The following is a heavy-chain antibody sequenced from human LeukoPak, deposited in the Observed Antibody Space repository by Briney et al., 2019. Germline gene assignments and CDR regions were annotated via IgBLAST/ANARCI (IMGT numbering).Heavy chain of an antibody. J-gene: IGHJ4*02. Sequence: PSGTLSLTCTVSGGSISSYYWSWIRQPPGKGLEWIGYIYYSGSTNYNPSLKSRVTISVDTSKNQFSLKLSSVTAADTAVYYCASTKYYDFWSGYYPYYFDYWGQGTLVAVSS. D-gene: IGHD3-3*01. CDR1: GGSISSYY. CDR3: ASTKYYDFWSGYYPYYFDY. CDR2: IYYSGST. V-gene: IGHV4-59*01.